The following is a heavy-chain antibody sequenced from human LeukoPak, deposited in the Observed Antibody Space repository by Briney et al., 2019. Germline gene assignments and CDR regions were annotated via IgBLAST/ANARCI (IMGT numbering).Heavy chain of an antibody. CDR2: ISSDGSNQ. D-gene: IGHD5-24*01. CDR1: GFTFNSYA. Sequence: GGSLRLSCAASGFTFNSYAMHWVRQAPGKGLEWVAVISSDGSNQYYADSVKGRFTISRDNSKSTLYLQMISLRAEDTAVFYCAGGRYGYNGPTLFDYWGQGTLVTVSS. V-gene: IGHV3-30-3*01. CDR3: AGGRYGYNGPTLFDY. J-gene: IGHJ4*02.